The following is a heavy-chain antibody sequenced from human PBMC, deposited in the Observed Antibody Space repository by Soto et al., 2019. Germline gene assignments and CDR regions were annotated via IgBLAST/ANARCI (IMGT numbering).Heavy chain of an antibody. CDR3: ARVEDYYDSSGYYARRFDY. J-gene: IGHJ4*02. V-gene: IGHV3-21*01. Sequence: EVQLVESGGGLVKPGGSLRLSCAASGFTFSSYSMNWVRHAPGKGLEWVSSISSSSSYIYYADSVKGRFTISRDNAKNSLYLQMHSLRAEDTAVYYCARVEDYYDSSGYYARRFDYWGQGTLVTVSS. CDR1: GFTFSSYS. CDR2: ISSSSSYI. D-gene: IGHD3-22*01.